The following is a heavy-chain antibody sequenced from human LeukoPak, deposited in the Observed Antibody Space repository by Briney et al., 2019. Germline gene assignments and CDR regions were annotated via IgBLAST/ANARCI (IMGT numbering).Heavy chain of an antibody. D-gene: IGHD6-6*01. CDR3: AREDFSSSSNWFDP. Sequence: SETLSLTCTVSGGSISSYYWSWIRQPPGKGLEWIGYINYSWSTNYNPSLQSRVTISVDTSKNQFSLKLSSVTAADTAVYYCAREDFSSSSNWFDPWGQGTLVTVSS. V-gene: IGHV4-59*01. CDR1: GGSISSYY. CDR2: INYSWST. J-gene: IGHJ5*02.